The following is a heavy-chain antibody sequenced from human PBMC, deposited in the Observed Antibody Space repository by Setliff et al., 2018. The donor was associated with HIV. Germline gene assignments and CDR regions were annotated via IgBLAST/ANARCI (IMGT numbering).Heavy chain of an antibody. CDR1: AFSFNNYY. D-gene: IGHD3-3*02. Sequence: GESLKISCIASAFSFNNYYMTWVRQAPGKGLEWVSSISSSSSYIYYADSVKGRFAISRDNAKNSLYLQMDSLRVEDTTVYYCTRKLAPGHGMDVWGQGTTVTVSS. CDR2: ISSSSSYI. CDR3: TRKLAPGHGMDV. V-gene: IGHV3-21*01. J-gene: IGHJ6*02.